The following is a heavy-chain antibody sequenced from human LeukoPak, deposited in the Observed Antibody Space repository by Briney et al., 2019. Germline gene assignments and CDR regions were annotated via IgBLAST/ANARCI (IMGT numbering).Heavy chain of an antibody. J-gene: IGHJ4*02. Sequence: SETLSLTCTVSGYSISSTYCWGWIRQPPGKGLEWIGRVCHSGSTYYNPSLKSRVSISVDTSQNQFSLKLSSVTAADTAVYYCARRYCSSTSCSSFDYWGQGTLVTVSS. D-gene: IGHD2-2*01. V-gene: IGHV4-38-2*02. CDR2: VCHSGST. CDR3: ARRYCSSTSCSSFDY. CDR1: GYSISSTYC.